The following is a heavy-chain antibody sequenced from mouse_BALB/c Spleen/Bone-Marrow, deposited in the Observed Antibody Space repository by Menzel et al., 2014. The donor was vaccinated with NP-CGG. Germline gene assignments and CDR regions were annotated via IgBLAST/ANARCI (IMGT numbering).Heavy chain of an antibody. J-gene: IGHJ3*01. CDR1: GFTFSDFY. CDR2: SRNKANDYIT. Sequence: DVMLVESGGGLVQPGSSLRLSCATSGFTFSDFYMEWVRPPPGKRLEWIAASRNKANDYITEYSASVKGRFIVSRDTSQSILYLQMNALRAEDTAIYYCARGNYGSPFAYWGQGTLVTVSA. D-gene: IGHD1-1*01. CDR3: ARGNYGSPFAY. V-gene: IGHV7-1*02.